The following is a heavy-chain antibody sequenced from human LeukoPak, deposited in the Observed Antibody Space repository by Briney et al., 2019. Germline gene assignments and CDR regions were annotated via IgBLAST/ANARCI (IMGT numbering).Heavy chain of an antibody. Sequence: ASVKVSCKASGYTFTGYYMHWVRQAPGQGLEWMGWINPNSGGTNYAQKFQGRVTMTRDTSISTAYMELSRLRSDDTAVYYCARVLRSYYEYYFDYWGQGTLVTVPS. CDR3: ARVLRSYYEYYFDY. V-gene: IGHV1-2*02. D-gene: IGHD1-26*01. CDR1: GYTFTGYY. CDR2: INPNSGGT. J-gene: IGHJ4*02.